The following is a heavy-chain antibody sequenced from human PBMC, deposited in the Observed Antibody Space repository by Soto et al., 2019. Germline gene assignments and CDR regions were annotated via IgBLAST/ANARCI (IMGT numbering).Heavy chain of an antibody. Sequence: SETLSLTCAVSGRSISSGGYSWGWSRQPPGKGLEWIGYIYHSGSTYYNPSHKSRVTISVDRSKNQFSLKLSSVTAAATAVYYCAREGEWELVFDYWGQGTLVTVSS. CDR1: GRSISSGGYS. D-gene: IGHD1-26*01. V-gene: IGHV4-30-2*01. CDR3: AREGEWELVFDY. J-gene: IGHJ4*02. CDR2: IYHSGST.